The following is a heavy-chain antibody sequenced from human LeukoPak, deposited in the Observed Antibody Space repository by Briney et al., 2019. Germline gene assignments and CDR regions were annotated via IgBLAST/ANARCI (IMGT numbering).Heavy chain of an antibody. D-gene: IGHD4/OR15-4a*01. Sequence: SETLSLTCTVSGGSISTYYWSWIRQSPGKGLEWIGYIYFSGATNYNPSLKSRVTISVDTSKNQFSLKPSSVTAADTAVYYCAREDPQTKVPEGLDVWGQGTTVTVSS. CDR1: GGSISTYY. V-gene: IGHV4-59*01. J-gene: IGHJ6*02. CDR3: AREDPQTKVPEGLDV. CDR2: IYFSGAT.